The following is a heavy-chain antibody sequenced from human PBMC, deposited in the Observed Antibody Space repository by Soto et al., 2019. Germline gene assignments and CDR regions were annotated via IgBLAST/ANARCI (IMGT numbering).Heavy chain of an antibody. CDR3: AISQDRGGRTTFIY. V-gene: IGHV3-9*02. D-gene: IGHD3-16*01. CDR1: GFTSDDTA. Sequence: PGGSLRLFCAVSGFTSDDTAMHWVRQSPVKGLDWVSGINWNSDIGYADSVKGRFTISRDNAENSLYLQMNSLRAEDTALYYCAISQDRGGRTTFIYWGQGTQVTVSS. J-gene: IGHJ4*02. CDR2: INWNSDI.